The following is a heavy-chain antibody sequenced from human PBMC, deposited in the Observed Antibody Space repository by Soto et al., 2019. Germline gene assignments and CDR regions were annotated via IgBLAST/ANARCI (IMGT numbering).Heavy chain of an antibody. Sequence: EVQLVESGGGLVQPGGSLRLSCAASGFTFSSYWMSWVRQAPGKGLEWVANIKQDGSEKYYVDSVKGRFTISRDNAKNSLYLHMNSLRAEDTAVYYCARDLGYSSSWYIGRWFDPWGQGTLVTVSS. J-gene: IGHJ5*02. V-gene: IGHV3-7*01. D-gene: IGHD6-13*01. CDR2: IKQDGSEK. CDR1: GFTFSSYW. CDR3: ARDLGYSSSWYIGRWFDP.